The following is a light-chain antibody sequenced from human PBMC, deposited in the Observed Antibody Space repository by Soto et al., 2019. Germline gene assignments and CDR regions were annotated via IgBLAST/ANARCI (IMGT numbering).Light chain of an antibody. J-gene: IGLJ1*01. CDR1: SSDVGSYNL. V-gene: IGLV2-23*02. Sequence: QSVLTQPASVSGSPGQPITISCTGTSSDVGSYNLVSWYQQHPGKAPKLTIYEVSKRPSGVSNRFSGSKSGDTASLTISGLQAEDEADYYCCSYAGSSTFVYVFGTGTKVTVL. CDR3: CSYAGSSTFVYV. CDR2: EVS.